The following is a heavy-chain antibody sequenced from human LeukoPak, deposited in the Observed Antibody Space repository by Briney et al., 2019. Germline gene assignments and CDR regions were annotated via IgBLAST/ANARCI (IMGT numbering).Heavy chain of an antibody. CDR3: ARDSCSSTSCLSIDDY. V-gene: IGHV1-2*02. D-gene: IGHD2-2*01. J-gene: IGHJ4*02. Sequence: ASVKISCKASGYTFVAYYMHWVRQAPGQGLEWMGWINPNSGGTNYAQKFQGRVTMTRDTSISTVYMELSRLRSDDTAVYYCARDSCSSTSCLSIDDYWGQGTLVTVSS. CDR1: GYTFVAYY. CDR2: INPNSGGT.